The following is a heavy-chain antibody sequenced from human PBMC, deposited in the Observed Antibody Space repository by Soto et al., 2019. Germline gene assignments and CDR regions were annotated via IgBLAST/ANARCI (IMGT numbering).Heavy chain of an antibody. CDR2: IYYSVST. CDR1: GGSISSYY. V-gene: IGHV4-59*01. Sequence: LSLTCTVSGGSISSYYWSWIRQPPGKGLEWIGYIYYSVSTNYNPSLKSRVTISVDTSKNQFSLKLSSVTAADTAVYYCAGRRGYFDYWGQGTLVTVSS. J-gene: IGHJ4*02. D-gene: IGHD3-10*01. CDR3: AGRRGYFDY.